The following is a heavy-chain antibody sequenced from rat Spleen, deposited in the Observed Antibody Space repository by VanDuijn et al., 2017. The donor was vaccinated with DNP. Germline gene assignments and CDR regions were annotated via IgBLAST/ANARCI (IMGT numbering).Heavy chain of an antibody. J-gene: IGHJ2*01. Sequence: DVQLVESGGGPVQPGRSLKLSCVASGFIFSNYWMTWILQAPGTGLVWVASISTGGGKTYYRDSVKGRLTISRDNAKSTLYLQMSKLGSEDTAIYYCARVRDGDYVMDAWGQGVMVTVSS. V-gene: IGHV5-31*01. CDR2: ISTGGGKT. D-gene: IGHD1-12*01. CDR1: GFIFSNYW. CDR3: ARVRDGDYVMDA.